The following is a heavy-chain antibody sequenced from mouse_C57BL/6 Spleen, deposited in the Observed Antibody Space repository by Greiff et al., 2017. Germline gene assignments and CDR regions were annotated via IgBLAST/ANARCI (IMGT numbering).Heavy chain of an antibody. J-gene: IGHJ2*01. V-gene: IGHV1-64*01. Sequence: QVQLQQSGAELVKPGASVKLSCKASGYTFTSYWMHWVKQRPGQGLEWIGMIHPNSGSTNYNEKFKSKATLTVDKSSSTAYMQLSSLTSDDAAVYYCASYYYGISSDYWGQGTTITVSS. CDR1: GYTFTSYW. CDR2: IHPNSGST. CDR3: ASYYYGISSDY. D-gene: IGHD1-1*01.